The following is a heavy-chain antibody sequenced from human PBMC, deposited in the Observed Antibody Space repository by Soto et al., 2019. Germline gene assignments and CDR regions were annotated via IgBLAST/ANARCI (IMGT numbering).Heavy chain of an antibody. CDR1: GFTFSSYG. CDR3: ARAALLYCGGDCYHDAFDI. CDR2: IWYDGSNK. J-gene: IGHJ3*02. Sequence: GGSLRLSCAASGFTFSSYGMHWVRQAPGKGLEWVAVIWYDGSNKYYADSVKGRFTISRDNSKNTLYLQMNSLRAEDTAVYYCARAALLYCGGDCYHDAFDIWGQGTMVTVSS. V-gene: IGHV3-33*01. D-gene: IGHD2-21*02.